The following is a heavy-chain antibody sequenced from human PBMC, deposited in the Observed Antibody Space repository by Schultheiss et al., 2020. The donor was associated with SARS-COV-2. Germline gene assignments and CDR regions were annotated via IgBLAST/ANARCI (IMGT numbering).Heavy chain of an antibody. D-gene: IGHD1-7*01. CDR1: GFTFSKYG. Sequence: GGSLRLSCAASGFTFSKYGMHWVRQAPGKGLEWVAVISHDGSNKNYADSVKGRFTISRDNSKNTLYLQMNSLRAEDTAVYYCARDGSTAGYNWFDPWGQGTLVTVSS. CDR2: ISHDGSNK. CDR3: ARDGSTAGYNWFDP. V-gene: IGHV3-30*03. J-gene: IGHJ5*02.